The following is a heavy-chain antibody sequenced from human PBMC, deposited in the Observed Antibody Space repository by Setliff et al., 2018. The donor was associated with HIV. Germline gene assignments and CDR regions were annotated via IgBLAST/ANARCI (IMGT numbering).Heavy chain of an antibody. V-gene: IGHV4-39*01. CDR3: ASRVYYYDSSGYLREEGFDP. CDR2: IYYSGST. D-gene: IGHD3-22*01. Sequence: SETLSLTCTVSGGSISNSRYYWSWIRQPPGQGLEWFGSIYYSGSTYYNPSLKSRVTISVDTSKNQFYLKLSSVTAADASVYYCASRVYYYDSSGYLREEGFDPWGQGTLVTVSS. CDR1: GGSISNSRYY. J-gene: IGHJ5*02.